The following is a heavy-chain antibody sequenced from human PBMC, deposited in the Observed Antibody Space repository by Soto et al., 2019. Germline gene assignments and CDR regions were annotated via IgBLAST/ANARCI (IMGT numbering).Heavy chain of an antibody. CDR2: IIPIFGTA. Sequence: QVQLVQSGAEVKKPGSSVKVSCKASGGTFSSYAISWVRQAPGQGLEWMGGIIPIFGTANYAQKFQGRVMITADKSTSTAYMELSSLRSEDMAVYYCARVPSPGYCSGGSCYTPFDYWCQGTLVTVSS. CDR3: ARVPSPGYCSGGSCYTPFDY. J-gene: IGHJ4*02. CDR1: GGTFSSYA. D-gene: IGHD2-15*01. V-gene: IGHV1-69*06.